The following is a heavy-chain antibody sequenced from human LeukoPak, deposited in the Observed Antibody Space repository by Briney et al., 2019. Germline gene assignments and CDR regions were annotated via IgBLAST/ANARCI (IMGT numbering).Heavy chain of an antibody. D-gene: IGHD4-17*01. V-gene: IGHV3-13*01. CDR3: ARTTVTTGPYWYFDL. J-gene: IGHJ2*01. CDR1: GFTFSRYD. Sequence: PGGSLRLSCAASGFTFSRYDMHWVRQAAAKGLEWVSAITIAGDTYYPGSVKGRFTISRENAKNSLYLQMNSLRAGDTAVYYCARTTVTTGPYWYFDLWGRGTLVTVSS. CDR2: ITIAGDT.